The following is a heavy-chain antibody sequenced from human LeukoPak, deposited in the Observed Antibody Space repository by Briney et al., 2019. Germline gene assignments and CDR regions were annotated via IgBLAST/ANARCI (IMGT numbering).Heavy chain of an antibody. J-gene: IGHJ4*02. CDR3: AKDTGGVSYESGGY. Sequence: PGGSLRLSCAASGFTFSSYAMNWVRQAPGKGLEWVSAISGSGKSTYYADSVKGRFTISRDNSKNTLNLQMNSLRAEDTAVYYCAKDTGGVSYESGGYWGQGTLVTVSS. V-gene: IGHV3-23*01. CDR2: ISGSGKST. CDR1: GFTFSSYA. D-gene: IGHD1-26*01.